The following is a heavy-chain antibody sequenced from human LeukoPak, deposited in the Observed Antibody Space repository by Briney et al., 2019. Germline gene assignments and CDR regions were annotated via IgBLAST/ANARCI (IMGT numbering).Heavy chain of an antibody. V-gene: IGHV3-74*01. CDR2: INSDGSST. CDR1: GFTFSSYW. Sequence: GGSLRLSCAASGFTFSSYWMHWVRQAPGKGPVWVSRINSDGSSTSYADSVKGRFTISRDNAKNTLYLQMNSLRAEDTAVYYCARAYATTVTLPHYWGQGTLVTVSS. CDR3: ARAYATTVTLPHY. J-gene: IGHJ4*02. D-gene: IGHD4-11*01.